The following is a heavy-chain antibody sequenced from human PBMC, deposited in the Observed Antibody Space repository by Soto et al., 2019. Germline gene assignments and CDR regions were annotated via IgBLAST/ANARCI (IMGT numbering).Heavy chain of an antibody. CDR3: ARASPFFWSGYYTNWFDP. Sequence: GGSLRLSCAASGFTFSSYSMNWVRQAPGKGLEWVSSISSSSSYIYYADSVKGRFTISRDNAKNSLYLQMNSLRAEDTAVYYCARASPFFWSGYYTNWFDPWGQGTLVTVSS. J-gene: IGHJ5*02. CDR2: ISSSSSYI. D-gene: IGHD3-3*01. V-gene: IGHV3-21*01. CDR1: GFTFSSYS.